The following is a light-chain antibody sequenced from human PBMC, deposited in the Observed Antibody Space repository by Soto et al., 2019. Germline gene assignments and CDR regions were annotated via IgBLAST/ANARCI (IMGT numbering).Light chain of an antibody. CDR1: QSISSW. V-gene: IGKV1-5*03. CDR3: QQYNPYSST. CDR2: KAS. Sequence: DIQMTQSPSTLSASVGDRVTITCRASQSISSWLAWFQQKPGKAPKLLIYKASSLQSGVPSRFSGSEPGTEFNLTISSLQPDDFATYYCQQYNPYSSTFGQGTKLEIK. J-gene: IGKJ2*01.